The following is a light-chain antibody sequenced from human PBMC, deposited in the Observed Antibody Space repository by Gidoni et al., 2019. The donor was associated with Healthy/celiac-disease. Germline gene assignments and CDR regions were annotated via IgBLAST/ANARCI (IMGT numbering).Light chain of an antibody. J-gene: IGKJ2*03. CDR3: QQYNNWPLPYS. CDR2: GAS. Sequence: EIVMTHSPATLSVSPGERATLSCRASQSVSSNLAWYQQKPGQAPRLLIYGASTRATGIPARCSGSGSGTEFTLTISSLQSEDFAVYYCQQYNNWPLPYSFGQGTKLEIK. CDR1: QSVSSN. V-gene: IGKV3-15*01.